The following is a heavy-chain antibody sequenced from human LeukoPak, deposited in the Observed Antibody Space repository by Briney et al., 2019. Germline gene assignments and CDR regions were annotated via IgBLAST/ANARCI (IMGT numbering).Heavy chain of an antibody. Sequence: PSETLSLTCALCGYSISSAYYCGWIRQPPGKGLEWIGRIYHSGSTYYNPSLKSRVTISVDTSKNKFSLKLSSVTAADTAVYYCARPQWNYEAGRYYYYIDVWGNGTTVTVSS. D-gene: IGHD1-7*01. CDR3: ARPQWNYEAGRYYYYIDV. CDR2: IYHSGST. CDR1: GYSISSAYY. V-gene: IGHV4-38-2*01. J-gene: IGHJ6*03.